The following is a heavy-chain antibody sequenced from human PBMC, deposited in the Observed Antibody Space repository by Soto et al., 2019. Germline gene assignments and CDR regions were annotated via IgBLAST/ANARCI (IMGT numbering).Heavy chain of an antibody. V-gene: IGHV4-4*07. Sequence: PSETLSLTCTVSGGSISNYFCNWIRQPAGKGLEWIGRIDNSGSTNCNPSLKSRITMSADTSRNQFSLKLNSVTAADTAVYYCARGGQDFWSGPFGYWGQGALVTVSS. CDR3: ARGGQDFWSGPFGY. CDR2: IDNSGST. D-gene: IGHD3-3*01. CDR1: GGSISNYF. J-gene: IGHJ4*02.